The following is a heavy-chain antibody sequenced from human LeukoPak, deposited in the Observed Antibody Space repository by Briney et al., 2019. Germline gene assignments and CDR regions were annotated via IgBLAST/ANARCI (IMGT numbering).Heavy chain of an antibody. CDR3: AREFGLRYFDWLYYYYYYMDV. CDR2: ISGSGGST. J-gene: IGHJ6*03. V-gene: IGHV3-23*01. CDR1: GFTFSSYA. Sequence: PGGSLRLSCAASGFTFSSYAMSWVRQAPGKGLEWVSAISGSGGSTYYADSVKGRFTISRDNSKNTLYLQMNSLRAEDTAVYYCAREFGLRYFDWLYYYYYYMDVWGKGTTVTVSS. D-gene: IGHD3-9*01.